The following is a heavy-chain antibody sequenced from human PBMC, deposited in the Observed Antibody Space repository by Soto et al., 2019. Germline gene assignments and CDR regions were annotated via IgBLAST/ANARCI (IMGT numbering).Heavy chain of an antibody. V-gene: IGHV3-48*01. Sequence: GGSLRLSRAASEVTFSSYNMNWLRQAPGKGLEWVSHISSSSSTIYYADSMKGRFTISRDNAKNSLYLQMNSLRLEDTAVYYCARVSNPRRVLLPYFDFWGQGTLVTVS. CDR2: ISSSSSTI. CDR1: EVTFSSYN. D-gene: IGHD3-10*01. J-gene: IGHJ4*02. CDR3: ARVSNPRRVLLPYFDF.